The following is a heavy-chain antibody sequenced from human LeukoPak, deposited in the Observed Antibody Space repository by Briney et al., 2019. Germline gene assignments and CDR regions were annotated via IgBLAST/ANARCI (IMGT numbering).Heavy chain of an antibody. CDR2: ISGSGGST. Sequence: TGGSLRLSCAASGFTFSSYAMSWVRQAPGKGLEWVSAISGSGGSTYYADSVKGRFTISRDNSKNTLYLQMNSLRAEDTAIYYCARDPPPYSGTQFYFDDWGQGTLVTVSS. CDR1: GFTFSSYA. CDR3: ARDPPPYSGTQFYFDD. V-gene: IGHV3-23*01. D-gene: IGHD3-10*01. J-gene: IGHJ4*02.